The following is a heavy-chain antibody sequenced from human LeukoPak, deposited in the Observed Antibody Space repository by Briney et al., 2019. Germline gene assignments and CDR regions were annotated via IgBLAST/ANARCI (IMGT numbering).Heavy chain of an antibody. J-gene: IGHJ3*02. V-gene: IGHV3-21*01. CDR2: ISSSSSYI. CDR3: ARDGARPYSSSGAFDI. CDR1: GFTFSSYS. Sequence: GGSLRLSCAASGFTFSSYSMNWVRQAPGKGLEWVSSISSSSSYIYYADSVKGRFTISRDNAKNSLYLQMNSLRAEDTAVYYCARDGARPYSSSGAFDIWGQGTMVTVSS. D-gene: IGHD6-6*01.